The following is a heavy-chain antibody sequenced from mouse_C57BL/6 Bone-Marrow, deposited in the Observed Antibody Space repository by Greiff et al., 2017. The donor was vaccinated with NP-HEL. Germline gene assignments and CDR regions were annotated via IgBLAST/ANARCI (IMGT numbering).Heavy chain of an antibody. CDR3: ASRDYDGGLAY. V-gene: IGHV2-6*01. Sequence: QVQLKQSGPGLVAPSQSLSITCTVSGFSLTSYGVDWVRQSPGKGLEWLGVIWGVGSTNYNSALKSRLSISKDNSKSQVFLKMNSLQTDDTAMYYCASRDYDGGLAYWGQGTLVTVSA. D-gene: IGHD2-4*01. CDR2: IWGVGST. J-gene: IGHJ3*01. CDR1: GFSLTSYG.